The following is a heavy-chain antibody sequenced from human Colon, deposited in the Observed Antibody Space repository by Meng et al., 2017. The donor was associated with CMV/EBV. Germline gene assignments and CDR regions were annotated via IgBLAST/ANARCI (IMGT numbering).Heavy chain of an antibody. CDR3: ARANDYSNFNYYYPMDV. CDR2: INWNGNSI. J-gene: IGHJ6*02. CDR1: GFRFDDYG. Sequence: GESLKISCAASGFRFDDYGMNWVRQSPGKGLQWVAGINWNGNSIGYADSVRGRFTISRDNAKNSLHLQMNSLTPEDTALYYCARANDYSNFNYYYPMDVWGQGTTVTVSS. V-gene: IGHV3-20*04. D-gene: IGHD4-11*01.